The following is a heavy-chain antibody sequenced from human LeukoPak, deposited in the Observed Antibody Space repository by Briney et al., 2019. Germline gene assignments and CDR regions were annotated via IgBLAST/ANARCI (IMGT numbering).Heavy chain of an antibody. Sequence: PGGSLRLSCAASGFTFSNVWMSWVRQAPGKGLEWVGRIKSKTDGGTTDYAAPVKGRFTISRDDSKNTLYLQMNSLKTEDTAVYYCASSYSSSRYAYFDYWGQGTLVTVST. D-gene: IGHD6-13*01. CDR2: IKSKTDGGTT. V-gene: IGHV3-15*01. CDR1: GFTFSNVW. CDR3: ASSYSSSRYAYFDY. J-gene: IGHJ4*02.